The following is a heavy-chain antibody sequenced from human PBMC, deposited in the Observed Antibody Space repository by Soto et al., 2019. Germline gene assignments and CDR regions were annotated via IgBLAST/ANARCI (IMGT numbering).Heavy chain of an antibody. CDR1: GFTFDAYP. D-gene: IGHD5-18*01. CDR2: INWNSGSI. Sequence: LRLSCAASGFTFDAYPLHWVRQAPGKGLEWVSGINWNSGSIGYADSVKGRFTISRDKATNSLYLQMNSLRTEDTALYYCAKALTGYTYGPFDYWGQGTLVTVSS. V-gene: IGHV3-9*01. CDR3: AKALTGYTYGPFDY. J-gene: IGHJ4*02.